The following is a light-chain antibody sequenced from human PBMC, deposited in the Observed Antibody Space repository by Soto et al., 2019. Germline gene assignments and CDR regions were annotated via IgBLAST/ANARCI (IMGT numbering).Light chain of an antibody. CDR2: QDS. Sequence: SYELTQPPSVSVSPGQTASITCSGDKLGDKYASWYQQKPGQSPVLVIYQDSKRPSGIPERFSGSNSGNTATLTISGTQAMDEDDYYCQAWDSSTSSVFGTGTKVTVL. V-gene: IGLV3-1*01. CDR3: QAWDSSTSSV. CDR1: KLGDKY. J-gene: IGLJ1*01.